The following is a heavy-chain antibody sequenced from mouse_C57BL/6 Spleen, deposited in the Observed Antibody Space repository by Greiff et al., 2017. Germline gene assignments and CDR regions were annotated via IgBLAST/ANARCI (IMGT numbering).Heavy chain of an antibody. Sequence: QVQLQQPGAELVRPGSSVKLSCKASGYTFTSYWMDWVKQRPGQGLEWIGNIYPSDSETHYNQKFKDKATLTVDKSSSTAYMQLSSLTSEDSAVYYCARRDLNLAWFAYWGQGTLVTVSA. CDR2: IYPSDSET. CDR3: ARRDLNLAWFAY. J-gene: IGHJ3*01. D-gene: IGHD3-3*01. V-gene: IGHV1-61*01. CDR1: GYTFTSYW.